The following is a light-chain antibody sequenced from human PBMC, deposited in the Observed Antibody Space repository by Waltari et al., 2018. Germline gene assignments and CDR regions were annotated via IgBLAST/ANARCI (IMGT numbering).Light chain of an antibody. J-gene: IGLJ2*01. CDR3: HSRDSSGNVL. CDR2: GKN. CDR1: SPRTYY. Sequence: SSELTQDPAVSVALGQTVRITCQGASPRTYYVSWFHQKPGQAPALVIYGKNNRPSGMRDRFSASSSGSTASLTIIGAQAEDVADYYCHSRDSSGNVLIGGGTKLTVV. V-gene: IGLV3-19*01.